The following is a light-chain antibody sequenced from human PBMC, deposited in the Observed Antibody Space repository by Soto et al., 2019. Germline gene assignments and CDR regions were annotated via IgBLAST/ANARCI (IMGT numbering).Light chain of an antibody. CDR3: LQYSTWPPLYT. V-gene: IGKV3-15*01. CDR1: QSVSSY. J-gene: IGKJ2*01. CDR2: DAS. Sequence: EIVMTQSPATLSVSLGERVTLSCRASQSVSSYLAWYQQKPVQAPRLLISDASTSATDVPDRFSGIGSGTDFSITITSLQSTDLAVYYCLQYSTWPPLYTFGQGTKLESK.